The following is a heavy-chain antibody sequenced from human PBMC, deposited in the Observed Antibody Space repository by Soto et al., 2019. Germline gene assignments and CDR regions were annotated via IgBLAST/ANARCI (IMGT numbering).Heavy chain of an antibody. CDR2: ISDNSGNT. V-gene: IGHV1-18*01. CDR3: ASRPPFSIREFGTYYFEY. Sequence: QVQLVQSGPEVKKPGASVKLSCKASGYSFTTYGISWVRQAPGQGLEWMGWISDNSGNTNYAQILQGRVTMTTQISSSTAYMELRSLKADVTAVYYCASRPPFSIREFGTYYFEYWGQDTMVNVSS. J-gene: IGHJ4*02. CDR1: GYSFTTYG. D-gene: IGHD1-7*01.